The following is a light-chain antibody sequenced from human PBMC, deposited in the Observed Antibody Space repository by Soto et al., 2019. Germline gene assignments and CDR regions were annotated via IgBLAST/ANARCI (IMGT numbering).Light chain of an antibody. J-gene: IGKJ5*01. CDR3: QQRSTWPT. CDR1: QSVSSY. Sequence: EIVMTQSPATLSVSPGERATLSCRASQSVSSYLAWYQQKPGQAPRLVIYDASSRSTGIPARFSGSGSGTDFTLTISSLEPEDFAVYYCQQRSTWPTFGQGTRLEIK. V-gene: IGKV3-11*01. CDR2: DAS.